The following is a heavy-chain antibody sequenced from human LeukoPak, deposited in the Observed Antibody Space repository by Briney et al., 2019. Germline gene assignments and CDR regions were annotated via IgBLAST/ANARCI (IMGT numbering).Heavy chain of an antibody. Sequence: GGSLRLSCAASGFTVSSNYMSWVRQAPGKGLEWVSVIYSGGSTYYADSVKGRFTISRDNSKNTLYLQMNSLRAEDTAVYYCARASKSEPNSSGYYTDYWGQGTLVTVSS. V-gene: IGHV3-53*01. D-gene: IGHD3-22*01. J-gene: IGHJ4*02. CDR2: IYSGGST. CDR3: ARASKSEPNSSGYYTDY. CDR1: GFTVSSNY.